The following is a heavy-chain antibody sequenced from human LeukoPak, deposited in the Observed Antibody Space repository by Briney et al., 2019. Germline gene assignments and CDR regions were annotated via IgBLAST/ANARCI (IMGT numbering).Heavy chain of an antibody. D-gene: IGHD2-21*01. J-gene: IGHJ4*02. CDR1: GFTFSSYG. V-gene: IGHV3-30*18. Sequence: GGSLRLSCAASGFTFSSYGMHWVRQAPGKGLEWVAVISYDGSNKYYADSVKGRFTISRDNSKNTLYLQMNSLRAEDTAVYYCAKIVGVAEQIHDYWGQGTLVTVSS. CDR3: AKIVGVAEQIHDY. CDR2: ISYDGSNK.